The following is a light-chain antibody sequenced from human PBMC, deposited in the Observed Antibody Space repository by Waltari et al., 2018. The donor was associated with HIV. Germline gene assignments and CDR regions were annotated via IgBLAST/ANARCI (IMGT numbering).Light chain of an antibody. V-gene: IGLV1-44*01. CDR2: SNN. J-gene: IGLJ3*02. Sequence: QSVLPQPPSASGTPGQSVTISCSGSSSNIGSTTLNWYQQLPGTAPKLLIYSNNQRPSGVPDRFSGSKSGTSASLAISGLQSEDEADYYCAAWDDSLNGWVFGGGTKLTVL. CDR3: AAWDDSLNGWV. CDR1: SSNIGSTT.